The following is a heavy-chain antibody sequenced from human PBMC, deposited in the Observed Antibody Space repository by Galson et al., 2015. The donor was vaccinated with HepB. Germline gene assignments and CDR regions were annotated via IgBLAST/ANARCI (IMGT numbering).Heavy chain of an antibody. CDR1: GYAFTSYY. V-gene: IGHV1-46*01. Sequence: SVKVSCKASGYAFTSYYIHWVRQAPGQRLEWMGIINPSGGSTSYAQKFQGRVTMTRDTSPSTVYMELNILISEDTAVYYCARDPLGYASGNNCFYYGMDVWGQGTTVTVSS. CDR2: INPSGGST. CDR3: ARDPLGYASGNNCFYYGMDV. J-gene: IGHJ6*02. D-gene: IGHD3-10*01.